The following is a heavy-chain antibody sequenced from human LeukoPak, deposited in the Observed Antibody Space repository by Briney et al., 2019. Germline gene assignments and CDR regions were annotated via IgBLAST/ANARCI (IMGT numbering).Heavy chain of an antibody. CDR3: ARGFLGSGTYYNFDY. Sequence: GGSLRLSCAASGFTFDDYPMHWVRLAPGKGLEWVSGINWNGGGTGYADSVKGRFTISRDNAKNSLYLQMNSLRAEDTALYYCARGFLGSGTYYNFDYWGQGTLVTVSS. CDR2: INWNGGGT. CDR1: GFTFDDYP. D-gene: IGHD3-10*01. V-gene: IGHV3-20*04. J-gene: IGHJ4*02.